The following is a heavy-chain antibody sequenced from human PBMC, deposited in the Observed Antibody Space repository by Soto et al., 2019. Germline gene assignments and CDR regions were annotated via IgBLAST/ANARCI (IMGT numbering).Heavy chain of an antibody. Sequence: SETLSVTCTVSGAYIGGFYWSWIRKSAGKGLEWIGRIYATETNDYNPSLQSRVMMSVDTSKKTFSLKVRAVTAADKAVYYSVRDVSKILRDWFDPWAQGVWVTVYS. CDR1: GAYIGGFY. J-gene: IGHJ5*02. CDR3: VRDVSKILRDWFDP. D-gene: IGHD3-3*01. CDR2: IYATETN. V-gene: IGHV4-4*07.